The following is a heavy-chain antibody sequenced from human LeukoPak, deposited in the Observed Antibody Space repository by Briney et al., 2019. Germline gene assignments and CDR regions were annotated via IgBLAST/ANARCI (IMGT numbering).Heavy chain of an antibody. CDR3: ARGGYYGLGNDFRFDP. D-gene: IGHD3-10*01. V-gene: IGHV6-1*01. CDR2: TYYRSKWYN. Sequence: SQTLSLTCAISGDSVSSNSAAWNWIRQSPSRGLEWLGRTYYRSKWYNDYAVSVKSRITINPDTSKSQFSLQLNSVTPADTAVYYCARGGYYGLGNDFRFDPWGQGTLVTVSS. CDR1: GDSVSSNSAA. J-gene: IGHJ5*02.